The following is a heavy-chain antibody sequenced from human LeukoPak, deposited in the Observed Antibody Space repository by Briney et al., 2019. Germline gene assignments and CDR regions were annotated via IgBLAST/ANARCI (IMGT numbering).Heavy chain of an antibody. CDR3: AEGQGPGTTYRFDP. J-gene: IGHJ5*02. Sequence: SQTLSLTCDISGDSLSSSSAAWDSIRQSPSRGLGCQRRSYCRFEWHTNYAVTVKCPMTIDDAPSKKQFSLLLHSVAPDDTAVYSWAEGQGPGTTYRFDPWGQGTLVTVSP. CDR2: SYCRFEWHT. V-gene: IGHV6-1*01. CDR1: GDSLSSSSAA. D-gene: IGHD1-7*01.